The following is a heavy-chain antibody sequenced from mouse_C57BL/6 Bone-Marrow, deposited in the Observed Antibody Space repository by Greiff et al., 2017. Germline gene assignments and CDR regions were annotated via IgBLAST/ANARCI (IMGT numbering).Heavy chain of an antibody. CDR2: IYPSDSET. V-gene: IGHV1-61*01. J-gene: IGHJ1*03. CDR1: GYTFTSYW. D-gene: IGHD1-1*01. Sequence: VQLQQPGAELVRPGSSVKMSCKASGYTFTSYWMDWVKQRPGQGLEWIGNIYPSDSETHYNQKFKDKATLTVDKSSSTAYMQLSSLTSEDSAVYYCARPDYFGSSRYFEVWGTVTTVTVSS. CDR3: ARPDYFGSSRYFEV.